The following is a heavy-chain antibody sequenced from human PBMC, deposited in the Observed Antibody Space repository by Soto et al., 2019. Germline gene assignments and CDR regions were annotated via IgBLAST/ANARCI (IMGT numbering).Heavy chain of an antibody. J-gene: IGHJ4*02. CDR3: AKLGFGSSGASSLFDA. D-gene: IGHD3-22*01. CDR2: ISYDGSNR. CDR1: GFTFSSYA. V-gene: IGHV3-30*18. Sequence: QVQLVESGGDVVQPGRSLRLSCVASGFTFSSYAMHWVRQAPGKGLEWMTIISYDGSNRYYADSVKGRFTISRDNSKNTLYLQMNSLRPEDTALYYCAKLGFGSSGASSLFDAWGQGTLVSVSS.